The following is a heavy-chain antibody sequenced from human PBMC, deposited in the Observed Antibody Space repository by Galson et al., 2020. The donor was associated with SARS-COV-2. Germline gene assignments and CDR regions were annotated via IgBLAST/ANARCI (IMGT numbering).Heavy chain of an antibody. CDR1: GFTFTSHD. V-gene: IGHV3-21*01. J-gene: IGHJ4*02. Sequence: KIGESLKISCAASGFTFTSHDMIWVRLAPGTGLQYVSSISNTGSHMFYAGSVKGRFTISRDNAKGSLFLQMNSLRVEDTGVYYCARFYDDAGTHLDYWGLGTLVTVSS. D-gene: IGHD3-16*01. CDR2: ISNTGSHM. CDR3: ARFYDDAGTHLDY.